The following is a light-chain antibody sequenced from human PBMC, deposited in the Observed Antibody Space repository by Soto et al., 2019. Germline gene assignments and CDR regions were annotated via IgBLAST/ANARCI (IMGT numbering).Light chain of an antibody. CDR3: QQCNSYST. J-gene: IGKJ1*01. CDR2: QTS. CDR1: QSVGAW. Sequence: DIQLTQSPSILSASVGDRVTITCRASQSVGAWLAWYQQKPGKAPNLLIFQTSNLESGVPSRFSGSGSGTEFTLTISSLQPDDFATYYCQQCNSYSTFGQGTKVEIK. V-gene: IGKV1-5*03.